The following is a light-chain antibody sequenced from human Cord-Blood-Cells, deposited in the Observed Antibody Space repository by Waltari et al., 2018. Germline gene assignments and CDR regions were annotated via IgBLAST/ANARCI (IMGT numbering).Light chain of an antibody. CDR2: DVS. CDR1: SSDVGGYNY. Sequence: QSALTQPRSVSGSPGQSVTIPYTGTSSDVGGYNYVSWYQQHPGKAPKLMIYDVSKRPSGVPDRFSGSKSGNTASLTISGLQAEDEADYYCCSYAGSYTGVFGTGTKVTVL. V-gene: IGLV2-11*01. J-gene: IGLJ1*01. CDR3: CSYAGSYTGV.